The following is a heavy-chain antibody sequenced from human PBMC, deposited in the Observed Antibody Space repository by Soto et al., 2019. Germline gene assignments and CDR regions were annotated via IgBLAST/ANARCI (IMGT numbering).Heavy chain of an antibody. CDR1: GYTFTSYY. CDR2: INPSGGST. V-gene: IGHV1-46*01. CDR3: ARDYSSGWYGGHLLDY. Sequence: ASVKVSCKASGYTFTSYYMHWVRQAPGQGLEWMGIINPSGGSTSYAQKFQGRVTMTRDTSTSTVYMELSSLRSEDTAVYYCARDYSSGWYGGHLLDYWGQGTLVTVSS. J-gene: IGHJ4*02. D-gene: IGHD6-19*01.